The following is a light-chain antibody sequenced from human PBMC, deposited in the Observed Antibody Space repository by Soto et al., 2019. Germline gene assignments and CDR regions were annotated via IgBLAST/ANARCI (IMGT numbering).Light chain of an antibody. CDR2: KVS. CDR3: CSYAGSSSAYV. V-gene: IGLV2-23*02. J-gene: IGLJ1*01. Sequence: QSALTQPASVSGSPGQSITISCTGTSSDVGSYNVVSWYQQHPGKAPKLLIYKVSKRPSGVSDRFSGSKSGNTASLTISGLQAEDEADYHCCSYAGSSSAYVFGTGTKLTVL. CDR1: SSDVGSYNV.